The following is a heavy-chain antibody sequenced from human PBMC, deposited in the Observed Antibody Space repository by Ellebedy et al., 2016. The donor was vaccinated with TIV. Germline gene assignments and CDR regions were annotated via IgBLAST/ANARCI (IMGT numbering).Heavy chain of an antibody. D-gene: IGHD3-10*01. CDR1: GYTFIDYG. J-gene: IGHJ6*02. V-gene: IGHV1-18*01. CDR3: ARYSGSGTYYRNGMDV. Sequence: AASVKDSCKSSGYTFIDYGVTWVRQAPGQGLVWMGWVSAYSGNTNYAENLQGKVTITTDTSTDTAYMELRSLRSDDTAVYFCARYSGSGTYYRNGMDVWGQGTTITVSS. CDR2: VSAYSGNT.